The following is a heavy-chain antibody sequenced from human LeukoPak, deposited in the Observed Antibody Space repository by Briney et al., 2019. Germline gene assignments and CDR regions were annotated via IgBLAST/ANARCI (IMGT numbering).Heavy chain of an antibody. CDR3: ARARGGSNSDY. Sequence: GGSLRLSCAASGFTFSSYAMHWVRQAPGKGLDWVASINQDGSEKYYVDSVKGRFTISRDNAKNSLYLQMNSLRADDTAVYYCARARGGSNSDYWGQGTLVTVSS. V-gene: IGHV3-7*05. D-gene: IGHD1-26*01. CDR2: INQDGSEK. CDR1: GFTFSSYA. J-gene: IGHJ4*02.